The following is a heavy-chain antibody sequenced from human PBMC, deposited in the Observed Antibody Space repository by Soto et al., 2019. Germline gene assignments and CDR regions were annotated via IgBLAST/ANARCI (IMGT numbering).Heavy chain of an antibody. CDR2: IIPIFGTA. D-gene: IGHD3-3*01. CDR1: GGTFSSYA. J-gene: IGHJ6*02. CDR3: ARDFGPEYYDFWSGYYTPPYYYYGMDV. Sequence: QVQLVQSGAEVKKPGSSVKVSCKASGGTFSSYAIIWVRQAPGQGLEWMGGIIPIFGTANYAQKFQGRVTITADESTSTAYVELSSLRSEDTAVYYCARDFGPEYYDFWSGYYTPPYYYYGMDVWGQGTTVTVSS. V-gene: IGHV1-69*12.